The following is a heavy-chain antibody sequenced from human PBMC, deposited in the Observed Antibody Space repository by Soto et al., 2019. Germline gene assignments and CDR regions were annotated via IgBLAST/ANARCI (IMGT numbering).Heavy chain of an antibody. CDR3: ARGVQYCSGGSCDRTDAFGI. Sequence: EVQLVESGGGLVQPGGSLRLSCAASGFTFSSYSMNWVRQVPGKGLEWVSYISSSSSTIYYADSVKGRFTISRDNAKNSLYQQMNSLRAQDTAVYYCARGVQYCSGGSCDRTDAFGIWGQGTMVTVS. J-gene: IGHJ3*02. D-gene: IGHD2-15*01. V-gene: IGHV3-48*01. CDR1: GFTFSSYS. CDR2: ISSSSSTI.